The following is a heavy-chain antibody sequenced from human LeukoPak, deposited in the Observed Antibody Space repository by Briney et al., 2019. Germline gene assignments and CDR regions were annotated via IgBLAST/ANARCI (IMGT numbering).Heavy chain of an antibody. J-gene: IGHJ1*01. Sequence: ASVKVSCKASGYTFTGYYMHWVRQAPGQGLEWMGWINPNSGGTNYAQKFQGRVTMTRDTSISTAYMELSRLRSDDTAVYYCARVPPGYQLLYLFQHWGQGTLVTVSS. D-gene: IGHD2-2*02. CDR3: ARVPPGYQLLYLFQH. CDR2: INPNSGGT. CDR1: GYTFTGYY. V-gene: IGHV1-2*02.